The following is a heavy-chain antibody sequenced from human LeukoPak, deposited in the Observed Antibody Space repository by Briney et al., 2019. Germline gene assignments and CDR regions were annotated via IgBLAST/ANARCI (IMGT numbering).Heavy chain of an antibody. V-gene: IGHV3-7*01. J-gene: IGHJ6*03. CDR2: IKQDGSGK. Sequence: GGSLRLSCVGSGFTFSSYWMSSVRQAPGKGLEWVANIKQDGSGKSYVDSVRGRFTISRDNAKNSLYLQVNSLRAEDAAVYYCARAGENDYYFYYMDVWGKGTTVTVSS. CDR3: ARAGENDYYFYYMDV. CDR1: GFTFSSYW. D-gene: IGHD3-16*01.